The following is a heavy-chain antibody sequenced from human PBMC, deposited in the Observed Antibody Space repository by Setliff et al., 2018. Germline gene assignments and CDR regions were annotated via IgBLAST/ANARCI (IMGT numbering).Heavy chain of an antibody. CDR1: GFTFSGYG. Sequence: LRLSCAASGFTFSGYGMHWVRQAPGKGLEWVAVIWYDGSNKYYADSVKGRFTISRDNSKNTLYLQMNSLRTEDTAVYYCTRDLWIGDSGARRDYWGLGTLVTVSS. J-gene: IGHJ4*02. CDR2: IWYDGSNK. CDR3: TRDLWIGDSGARRDY. D-gene: IGHD3-10*01. V-gene: IGHV3-33*01.